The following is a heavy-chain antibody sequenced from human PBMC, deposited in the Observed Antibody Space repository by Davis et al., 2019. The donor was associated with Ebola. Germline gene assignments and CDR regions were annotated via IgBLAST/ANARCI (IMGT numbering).Heavy chain of an antibody. CDR1: GFTFSSYG. V-gene: IGHV3-30*18. J-gene: IGHJ4*02. D-gene: IGHD6-13*01. CDR3: AKDPSGRWYYFDY. CDR2: ISYDGSNK. Sequence: PGGSLRLSCAASGFTFSSYGMHWVRQAPGKGLEWVAVISYDGSNKYYADSVKGRFTISRDNSKNTLYLQMNSLRAEDTAVYYCAKDPSGRWYYFDYWGQGTLVTVSS.